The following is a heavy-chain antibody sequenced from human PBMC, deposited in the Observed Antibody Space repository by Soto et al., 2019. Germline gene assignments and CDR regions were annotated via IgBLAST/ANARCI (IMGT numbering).Heavy chain of an antibody. V-gene: IGHV1-18*01. D-gene: IGHD2-8*01. Sequence: ASVKVSCKASGYTFTSYGISWVLPAPGQGLEWMGWISAYNGNTNYAQKLQGRVTMTTDTSTSTAYMELRSLRSDDTAVYDCARERTVLLAYAMSSVVYCVMDVWGQ. CDR1: GYTFTSYG. CDR3: ARERTVLLAYAMSSVVYCVMDV. CDR2: ISAYNGNT. J-gene: IGHJ6*02.